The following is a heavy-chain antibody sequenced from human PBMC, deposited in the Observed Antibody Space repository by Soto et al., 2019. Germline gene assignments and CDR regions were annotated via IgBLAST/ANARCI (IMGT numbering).Heavy chain of an antibody. CDR2: ISAYNGNT. Sequence: QVQLVQSGAEVKKPGASEKVSCKASGYTFSSYGISWVRQAPGQGLEWMGWISAYNGNTKYAQKLQGRVTMTTDTSTSRAYREPRSLRSDDTAVYYCARDLVQQLFDYWGQGTLVTVSS. CDR1: GYTFSSYG. D-gene: IGHD6-13*01. J-gene: IGHJ4*02. CDR3: ARDLVQQLFDY. V-gene: IGHV1-18*01.